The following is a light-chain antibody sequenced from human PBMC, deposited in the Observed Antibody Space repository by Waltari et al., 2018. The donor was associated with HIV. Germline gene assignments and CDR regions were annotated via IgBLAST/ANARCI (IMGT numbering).Light chain of an antibody. J-gene: IGLJ3*02. CDR2: SNN. Sequence: QSVLTQPPSASGTPGQRVTISCSGSSSNIASNTVSWYQQRPGTAPKLCIFSNNRWPSGVPDRLSGSKSGTAASLAISGLQSEDEADYYCAAWDDSLNGWVFGGGTKLTVV. CDR1: SSNIASNT. V-gene: IGLV1-44*01. CDR3: AAWDDSLNGWV.